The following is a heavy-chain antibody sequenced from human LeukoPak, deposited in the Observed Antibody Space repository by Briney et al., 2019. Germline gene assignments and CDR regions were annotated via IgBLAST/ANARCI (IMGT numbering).Heavy chain of an antibody. CDR2: IYYSGST. CDR3: ARGRLDTAMVQVSTNFDY. D-gene: IGHD5-18*01. Sequence: SETLSLTCTVSGGSISSYYWSWIRQPPGKGLEWIGYIYYSGSTNYNPSLKSRVTISVDTSKNQFSLKLSSVTAADTAVYYCARGRLDTAMVQVSTNFDYWGQGTLVTVSS. V-gene: IGHV4-59*12. CDR1: GGSISSYY. J-gene: IGHJ4*02.